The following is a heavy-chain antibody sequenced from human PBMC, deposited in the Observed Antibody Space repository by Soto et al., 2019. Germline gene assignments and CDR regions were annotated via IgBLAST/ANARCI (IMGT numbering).Heavy chain of an antibody. CDR2: ISAYNGNT. D-gene: IGHD2-2*01. CDR3: ASESGYWSSTSCPFDY. V-gene: IGHV1-18*01. J-gene: IGHJ4*02. CDR1: GYTFTSYG. Sequence: QVQLVQSGAEVKKPGASVKVSCKASGYTFTSYGISWVRQAPGQGLVWMGWISAYNGNTNYAQKLQGRVTMTKDTSTTTAYRDLRSLRSNDKAVYYCASESGYWSSTSCPFDYWGQGTLVTVSS.